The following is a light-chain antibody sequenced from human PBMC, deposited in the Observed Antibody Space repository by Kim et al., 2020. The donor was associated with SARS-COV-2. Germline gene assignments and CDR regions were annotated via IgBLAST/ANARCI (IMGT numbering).Light chain of an antibody. V-gene: IGLV3-21*04. J-gene: IGLJ2*01. Sequence: PGKTGRITAGAKCLSIKGGHCYQQRPAQALVLVIVNNSYRPSGIPERVTGSNSGNSATLTISRVEAGDEAVYYCQVWNSSSYHRVLFGGGTQPTV. CDR3: QVWNSSSYHRVL. CDR2: NNS. CDR1: CLSIKG.